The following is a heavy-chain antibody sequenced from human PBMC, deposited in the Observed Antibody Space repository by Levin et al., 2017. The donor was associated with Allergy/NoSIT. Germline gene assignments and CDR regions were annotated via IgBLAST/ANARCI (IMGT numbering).Heavy chain of an antibody. CDR3: ARGRPVGYCSSTSCYRRYYFDY. V-gene: IGHV4-34*01. CDR1: GGSFSGYY. D-gene: IGHD2-2*01. J-gene: IGHJ4*02. CDR2: INHSGST. Sequence: SETLSLTCAVYGGSFSGYYWSWIRQPPGKGLEWIGEINHSGSTNYNPSLKSRVTISVDTSKNQFSLKLSSVTAADTAVYYCARGRPVGYCSSTSCYRRYYFDYWGQGTLVTVSS.